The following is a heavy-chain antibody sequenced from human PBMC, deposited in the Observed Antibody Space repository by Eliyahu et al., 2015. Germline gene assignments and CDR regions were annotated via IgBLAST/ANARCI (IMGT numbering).Heavy chain of an antibody. D-gene: IGHD3-10*01. CDR1: GYTFTSYG. Sequence: QVQLVQSGAEVKKPGASVKVSCKASGYTFTSYGISXVRQAPGQGLEWMGWISAYNGNTNYAQKLQGRVTMTTDTSTSTVYMELRSLRSDDTAVYYCARYGSGSYYNGPPDYWGQGTLVTVSS. V-gene: IGHV1-18*04. CDR2: ISAYNGNT. J-gene: IGHJ4*02. CDR3: ARYGSGSYYNGPPDY.